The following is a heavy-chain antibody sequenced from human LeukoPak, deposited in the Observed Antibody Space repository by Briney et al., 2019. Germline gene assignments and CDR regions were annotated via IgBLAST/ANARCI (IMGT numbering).Heavy chain of an antibody. CDR3: AREGLGYDILTGYTGPFGY. D-gene: IGHD3-9*01. CDR1: GFTFSSHW. J-gene: IGHJ4*02. V-gene: IGHV3-7*01. CDR2: IKQDGSEK. Sequence: PGGSLRLSCAASGFTFSSHWMSWVRQAPGKGLEWVANIKQDGSEKLYVDSVKGRFTISRDNSKNTLYLQMNSLRAEDTAVYYCAREGLGYDILTGYTGPFGYWGQGTLVTVSS.